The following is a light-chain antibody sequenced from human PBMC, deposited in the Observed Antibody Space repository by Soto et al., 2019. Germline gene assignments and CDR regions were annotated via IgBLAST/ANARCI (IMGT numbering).Light chain of an antibody. Sequence: DIQMTQSPSSLSASVGDTITITCRASQIVRSYLNWYQQKPGKAPDLLIYTTTSLQSEVPSRFSGSGSESHCTLIIASLQAEDVATYFCQQTYCARPRAFGSGTKVDIK. CDR1: QIVRSY. CDR2: TTT. V-gene: IGKV1-39*01. CDR3: QQTYCARPRA. J-gene: IGKJ3*01.